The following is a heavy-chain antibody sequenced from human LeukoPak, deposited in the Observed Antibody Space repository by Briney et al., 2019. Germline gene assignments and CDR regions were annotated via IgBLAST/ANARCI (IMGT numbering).Heavy chain of an antibody. J-gene: IGHJ4*02. CDR1: GFTFSTYS. CDR2: ISSTSAYI. CDR3: AREGLGYSSTPDY. D-gene: IGHD2-21*01. Sequence: GGSLRLSCAASGFTFSTYSMNWVRQAPGKGLERVSSISSTSAYIYYADSVKGRFTISRDNAKNSLYLQMNSLRAEDTAVYYCAREGLGYSSTPDYWGQGTLVTVSS. V-gene: IGHV3-21*01.